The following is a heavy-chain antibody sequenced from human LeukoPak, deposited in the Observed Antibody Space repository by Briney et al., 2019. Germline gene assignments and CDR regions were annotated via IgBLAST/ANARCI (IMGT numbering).Heavy chain of an antibody. D-gene: IGHD3-3*01. Sequence: GGSLRLSCAASGFTFSSYPMHWVRQAPGKGLEWVAVISYDGSNKYYTDSVKGRFTISRDNAKNFLYLQMNSLRAEDTAVYFCARDRGGAYDFWSGYYTGYFDYWGQGTLVTVSS. J-gene: IGHJ4*02. V-gene: IGHV3-30*04. CDR3: ARDRGGAYDFWSGYYTGYFDY. CDR1: GFTFSSYP. CDR2: ISYDGSNK.